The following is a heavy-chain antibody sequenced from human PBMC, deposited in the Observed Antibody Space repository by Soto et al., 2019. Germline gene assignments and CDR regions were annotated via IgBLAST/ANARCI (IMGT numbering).Heavy chain of an antibody. V-gene: IGHV1-18*01. CDR1: GYTFTTYD. D-gene: IGHD3-22*01. CDR3: ARVIGYYYHMDV. CDR2: ISAYNGNT. Sequence: QVQLVQSGGEVKKPGASVKVSCKASGYTFTTYDLSWVRQAPGQGLEWMGWISAYNGNTNYAQNLQGRVTMTTDTATSTAYMELRSLRSDDTAVYYCARVIGYYYHMDVWGQGTTVTVS. J-gene: IGHJ6*02.